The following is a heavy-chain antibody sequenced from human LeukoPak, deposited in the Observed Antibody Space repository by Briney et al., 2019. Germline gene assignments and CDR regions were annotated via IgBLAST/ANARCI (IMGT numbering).Heavy chain of an antibody. CDR2: IKQDGSEQ. CDR1: GFTFGDDG. J-gene: IGHJ4*02. D-gene: IGHD6-19*01. V-gene: IGHV3-7*01. CDR3: ARPFSHSSGWYYDY. Sequence: GGSLRLSCTASGFTFGDDGMSWFRQAPGKGLEWVANIKQDGSEQYYVDSVKGRFTISRDNAKNLLYLQMNSLRAEDTAVYYCARPFSHSSGWYYDYWGQGTLVTVSS.